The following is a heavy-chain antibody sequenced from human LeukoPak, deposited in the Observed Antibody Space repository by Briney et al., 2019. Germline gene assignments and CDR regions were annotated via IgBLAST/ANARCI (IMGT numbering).Heavy chain of an antibody. D-gene: IGHD5-18*01. V-gene: IGHV3-49*04. CDR1: GFTFGDYA. CDR3: TRERGIQLLDY. J-gene: IGHJ4*02. CDR2: IRSKAYGRTT. Sequence: GGSLRLSCTASGFTFGDYAMSWVRQAPGKGLEWVGFIRSKAYGRTTEYAASVKGRFTISRDDSKSIAYLQMNSLKTEDTAVYYCTRERGIQLLDYWGQGTLVTVSS.